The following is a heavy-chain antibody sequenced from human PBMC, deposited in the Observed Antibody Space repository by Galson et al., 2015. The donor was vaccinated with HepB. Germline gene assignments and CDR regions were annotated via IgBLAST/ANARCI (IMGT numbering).Heavy chain of an antibody. CDR1: GFTFSSYW. V-gene: IGHV3-7*03. D-gene: IGHD2-2*01. CDR2: IKQDGSEK. CDR3: ARKAAYSTSWTAFGY. Sequence: SLRLSCAASGFTFSSYWMSWVRQAPGKGLEWVAKIKQDGSEKYYVDSVKGRFTISRDNAKNSLYLQMDSLRAEDTAVYYCARKAAYSTSWTAFGYWGQGTPVTVSS. J-gene: IGHJ4*02.